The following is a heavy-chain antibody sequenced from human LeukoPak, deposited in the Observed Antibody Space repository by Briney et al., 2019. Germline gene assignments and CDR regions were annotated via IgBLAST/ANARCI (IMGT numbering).Heavy chain of an antibody. Sequence: GGSLRLSCAASGFTFSSYAMHWVRQAPGKGLEWVAVISYDGSNKYYADSVKGRFTISRDSSKNTLYLQMNSLRAEDTAVYYCARASYSSGWSRRWFDYWGQGTLVTVSS. J-gene: IGHJ4*02. CDR1: GFTFSSYA. V-gene: IGHV3-30-3*01. CDR2: ISYDGSNK. CDR3: ARASYSSGWSRRWFDY. D-gene: IGHD6-19*01.